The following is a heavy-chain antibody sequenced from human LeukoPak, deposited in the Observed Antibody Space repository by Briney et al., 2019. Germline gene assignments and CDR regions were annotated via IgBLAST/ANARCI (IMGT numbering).Heavy chain of an antibody. CDR1: GASISSSSYY. D-gene: IGHD1-1*01. J-gene: IGHJ3*02. CDR3: ARQRLEWGCDPFDI. CDR2: IYYSGGT. Sequence: SETLSLTCTVSGASISSSSYYWVWIRQPPGKGLEWIGTIYYSGGTYYNPSLKSRVTISVDTSKNQFSLRLSSVAAPDTTLYYCARQRLEWGCDPFDIWGQGTMVTVSS. V-gene: IGHV4-39*01.